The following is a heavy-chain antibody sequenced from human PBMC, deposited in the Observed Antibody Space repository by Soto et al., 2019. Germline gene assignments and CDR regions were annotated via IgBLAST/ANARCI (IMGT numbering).Heavy chain of an antibody. CDR3: ARTSGYSYGYRPALP. D-gene: IGHD5-18*01. J-gene: IGHJ5*02. Sequence: GGSLRLSCAASGFTFSSYSMNWVRQAPGKGLEWVSSISSSSSYIYYADSVKGRFTISRDNAKNSLYLQMNSLRAEDTAVYYCARTSGYSYGYRPALPWGPGTLVTVSS. CDR1: GFTFSSYS. V-gene: IGHV3-21*01. CDR2: ISSSSSYI.